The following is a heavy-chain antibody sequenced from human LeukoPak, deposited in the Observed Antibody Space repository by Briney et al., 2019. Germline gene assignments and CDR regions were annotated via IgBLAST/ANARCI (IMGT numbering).Heavy chain of an antibody. Sequence: GGSLRLSCAASGVTLSSYAMSWARQAPGKGLEWVAVIWYDGSNKYYADSVKGRFTISRDNSKNTLYLQMNSLRAEDTAVYYCARRYCSGGSCYSFRGDWFDPWGQGTLVTVSS. J-gene: IGHJ5*02. V-gene: IGHV3-33*08. D-gene: IGHD2-15*01. CDR2: IWYDGSNK. CDR1: GVTLSSYA. CDR3: ARRYCSGGSCYSFRGDWFDP.